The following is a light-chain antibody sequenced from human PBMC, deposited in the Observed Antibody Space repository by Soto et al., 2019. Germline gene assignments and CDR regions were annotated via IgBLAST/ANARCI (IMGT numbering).Light chain of an antibody. V-gene: IGKV3-11*01. CDR1: QYINTR. Sequence: EIVLTHSPATLSSFPFYRVTLSFSASQYINTRLAWYQHRPGQAPRLLIYQTSLRAAGIPARFSASGSGTDFTLTISDVQPEDFALYYCHKRQSWPRTFGQGTKVDIK. CDR2: QTS. CDR3: HKRQSWPRT. J-gene: IGKJ1*01.